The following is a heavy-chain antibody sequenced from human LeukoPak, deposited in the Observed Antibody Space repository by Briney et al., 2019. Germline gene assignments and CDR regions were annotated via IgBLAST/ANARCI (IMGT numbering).Heavy chain of an antibody. Sequence: EGSLRLSCAASGFTFSSYAMTWVRQAPGKGLEWVSTISGSGTITYYADSVKGRFTISRDNSENTLYLQMNSLRAEDTAVYYCAKEADTIIVLKRYLDYWGQGTLVTVSS. D-gene: IGHD3-22*01. V-gene: IGHV3-23*01. J-gene: IGHJ4*02. CDR3: AKEADTIIVLKRYLDY. CDR1: GFTFSSYA. CDR2: ISGSGTIT.